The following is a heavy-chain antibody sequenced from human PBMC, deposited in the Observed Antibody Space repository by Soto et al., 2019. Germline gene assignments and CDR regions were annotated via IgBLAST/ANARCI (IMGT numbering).Heavy chain of an antibody. CDR2: ISGSGGST. CDR1: GFTFSSYA. V-gene: IGHV3-23*01. CDR3: AKDPLPPRYGHDYGDYGFDY. J-gene: IGHJ4*02. D-gene: IGHD4-17*01. Sequence: EVQLLESGGGLVQPGGSLRLSCAASGFTFSSYAMSWVRQAPGKGLEWVSAISGSGGSTYYADSVKGRFTISRDNSKNTLYLQMNSRGAEDTAVYYCAKDPLPPRYGHDYGDYGFDYWGQGTLVTVSS.